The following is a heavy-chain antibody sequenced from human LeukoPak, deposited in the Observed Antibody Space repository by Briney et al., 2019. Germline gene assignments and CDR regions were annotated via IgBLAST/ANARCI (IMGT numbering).Heavy chain of an antibody. D-gene: IGHD3-16*02. CDR1: GGSISGSSYY. J-gene: IGHJ3*02. CDR2: IYYSGST. V-gene: IGHV4-39*07. CDR3: ARGLGELSLYRSGGGNFDDAFDI. Sequence: SETLSLTCTVSGGSISGSSYYWGWIRQPPGKGLEWIGSIYYSGSTYYNPSLKSRVTISVDTSKNQFSLKLSSVTAADTAVYYCARGLGELSLYRSGGGNFDDAFDIWGQGTMVTVSS.